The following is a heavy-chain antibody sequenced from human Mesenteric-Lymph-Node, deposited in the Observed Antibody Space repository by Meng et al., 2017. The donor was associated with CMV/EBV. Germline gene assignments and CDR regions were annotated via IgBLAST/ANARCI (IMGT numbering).Heavy chain of an antibody. CDR3: ARDRRLGYDILTGYYSLDY. CDR2: IIPIFGTA. V-gene: IGHV1-69*01. D-gene: IGHD3-9*01. CDR1: FSRYA. Sequence: FSRYAISWVRQAPGQGLEWMGGIIPIFGTANYAQKFQGRVTITADESTSTAYMELSSLRSEDTAVYYCARDRRLGYDILTGYYSLDYWGQGTLVTVSS. J-gene: IGHJ4*02.